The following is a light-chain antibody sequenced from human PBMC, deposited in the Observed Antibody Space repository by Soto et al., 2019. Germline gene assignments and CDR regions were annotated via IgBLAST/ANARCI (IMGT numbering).Light chain of an antibody. Sequence: EIVMTQSPATLSVSTGGRATLSCRASQGISDNLAWYQQKPGQAPRLLIHGASRRATGFPDRFSGSGSGTDFTLTISSLQSEDFAVYYCQHYNILPWTFCQGTKVDIK. J-gene: IGKJ1*01. CDR1: QGISDN. CDR3: QHYNILPWT. V-gene: IGKV3-15*01. CDR2: GAS.